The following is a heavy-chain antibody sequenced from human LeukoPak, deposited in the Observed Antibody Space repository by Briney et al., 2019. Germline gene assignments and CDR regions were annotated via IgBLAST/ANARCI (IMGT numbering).Heavy chain of an antibody. Sequence: GGSLRLSCAASGFTFSSYGMHWVRQAPGKGLEWVAVISFDGSNKYYADSVKGRFTISRDNSKNTLYLQMNSLRVEDTAVYYCAKDRASSTWYYYYGMDVWGQGTTVTVSS. D-gene: IGHD6-13*01. CDR2: ISFDGSNK. V-gene: IGHV3-30*18. CDR1: GFTFSSYG. J-gene: IGHJ6*02. CDR3: AKDRASSTWYYYYGMDV.